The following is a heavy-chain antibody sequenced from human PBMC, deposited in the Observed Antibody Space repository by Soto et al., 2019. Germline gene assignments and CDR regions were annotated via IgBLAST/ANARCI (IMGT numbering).Heavy chain of an antibody. CDR2: IYYSGST. D-gene: IGHD2-21*01. CDR3: ARGKYSFSFDY. CDR1: GCSISSSSYY. Sequence: SETLSLTCTFSGCSISSSSYYWGWIRQPPGKGLEWIGSIYYSGSTYYNPSLKSRVTISVDTSKNQFSLKLSSVTAADTAVYYCARGKYSFSFDYWGQGTLVTVSS. J-gene: IGHJ4*02. V-gene: IGHV4-39*01.